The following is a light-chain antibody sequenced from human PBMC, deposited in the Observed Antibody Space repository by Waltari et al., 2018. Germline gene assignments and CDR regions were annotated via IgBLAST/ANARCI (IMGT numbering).Light chain of an antibody. Sequence: DIVLTQSPGTLSLSPGERATLSCRASQSVSSSYLAWYQQKPGQAPRLLIDGASSRATGIPDRFSGSGSGTDFTLTISRLEPEDFAVYYCQQYGSSPTFGPGTKVDIK. J-gene: IGKJ3*01. CDR3: QQYGSSPT. CDR1: QSVSSSY. CDR2: GAS. V-gene: IGKV3-20*01.